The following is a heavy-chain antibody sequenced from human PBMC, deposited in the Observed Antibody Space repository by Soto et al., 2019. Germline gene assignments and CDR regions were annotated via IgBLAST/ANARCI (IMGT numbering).Heavy chain of an antibody. V-gene: IGHV2-5*02. CDR3: AHSLNYDLPDY. CDR2: IYWDDDK. CDR1: GFSLSTSGVG. Sequence: QITLKESGPTLVKPTQTLTLTGTFSGFSLSTSGVGVGWIRQPPGKALEWLALIYWDDDKRYSPSLKSRLTITKDTSKNQVVLAMTNMDPVDPATYYCAHSLNYDLPDYWGQGTLVTVSS. D-gene: IGHD3-3*01. J-gene: IGHJ4*02.